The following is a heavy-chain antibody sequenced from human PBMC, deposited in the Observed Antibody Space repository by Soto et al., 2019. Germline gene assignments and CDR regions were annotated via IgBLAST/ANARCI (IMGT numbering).Heavy chain of an antibody. V-gene: IGHV1-3*01. CDR3: ARGGIAAAGKIQTWFDP. CDR2: INAGNGNT. Sequence: ASVKVSCKASGYTFTSYAMHWVRQAPGQRLEWMGWINAGNGNTKYSQKFQGRVTITRDTSASTAYMELSSLRSEDTAVYYCARGGIAAAGKIQTWFDPWGQGTLVTVPS. CDR1: GYTFTSYA. J-gene: IGHJ5*02. D-gene: IGHD6-13*01.